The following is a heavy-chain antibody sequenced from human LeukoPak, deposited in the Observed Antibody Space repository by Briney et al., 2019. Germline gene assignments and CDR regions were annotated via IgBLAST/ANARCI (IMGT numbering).Heavy chain of an antibody. CDR1: GFTVSSNY. D-gene: IGHD2-2*02. V-gene: IGHV3-53*01. CDR2: IYTAGST. CDR3: ARDSPPEGHIVVVPAAIL. Sequence: PGGSLRLSCAASGFTVSSNYMTWVRQAPGKGLEWVSVIYTAGSTYYADSVKGRFTISRDNSKNTLYLQMNSLRAEDTAVYYCARDSPPEGHIVVVPAAILWGQGTLVTVSS. J-gene: IGHJ4*02.